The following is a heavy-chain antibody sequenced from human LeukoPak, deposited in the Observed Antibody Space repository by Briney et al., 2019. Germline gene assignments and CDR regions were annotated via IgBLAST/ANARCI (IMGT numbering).Heavy chain of an antibody. Sequence: ASVKVSCKASGGTFSSYAISWVRQAPGQGLEWMGGIIPIFGTANYAQKFQGRVTITTDESTSTAYMELSSLRSEGTAVYYCARVGQLLGGPNWFDPWGQGTLVTVSS. CDR2: IIPIFGTA. D-gene: IGHD2-2*01. CDR1: GGTFSSYA. V-gene: IGHV1-69*05. CDR3: ARVGQLLGGPNWFDP. J-gene: IGHJ5*02.